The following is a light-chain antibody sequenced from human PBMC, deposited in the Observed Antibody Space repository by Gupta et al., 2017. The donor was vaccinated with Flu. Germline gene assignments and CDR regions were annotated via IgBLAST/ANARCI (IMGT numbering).Light chain of an antibody. J-gene: IGLJ1*01. CDR3: AVWDDSLNGHYV. V-gene: IGLV1-44*01. Sequence: VTIPCSGSSSNIGRYTVDWYQQFPGTAPKLLVYDFSDRTSGVPDRFSGSKSGTSASLAISGLQSEDEADYYCAVWDDSLNGHYVFGTGTKVTVL. CDR2: DFS. CDR1: SSNIGRYT.